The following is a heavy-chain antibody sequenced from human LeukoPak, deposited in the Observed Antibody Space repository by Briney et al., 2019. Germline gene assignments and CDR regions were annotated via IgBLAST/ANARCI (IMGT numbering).Heavy chain of an antibody. Sequence: AGGSLRPSCAAFGFTFGNFAMHWVRRAPGKGLGWVAVISYAGGNNYYADSVKGRFTISRDNSKNTLYLQMNSLRAEETAVYYCARDGILYDFWSGYYTDFYYMDVWGKGTTVTVSS. V-gene: IGHV3-30*04. CDR3: ARDGILYDFWSGYYTDFYYMDV. D-gene: IGHD3-3*01. CDR1: GFTFGNFA. J-gene: IGHJ6*03. CDR2: ISYAGGNN.